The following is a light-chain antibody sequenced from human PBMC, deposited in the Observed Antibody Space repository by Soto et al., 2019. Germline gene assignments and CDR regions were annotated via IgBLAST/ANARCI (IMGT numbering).Light chain of an antibody. CDR3: QQTYTTPPET. CDR1: QPINDY. Sequence: DIHMTQSPSSLSASVGDRVAITCRASQPINDYLNWYRQAPGKAPTILIYSASSLRSGVPSRFSGRGYGTNFTLIISSLQPEDFATYYCQQTYTTPPETFGPGTKVDIK. CDR2: SAS. V-gene: IGKV1-39*01. J-gene: IGKJ3*01.